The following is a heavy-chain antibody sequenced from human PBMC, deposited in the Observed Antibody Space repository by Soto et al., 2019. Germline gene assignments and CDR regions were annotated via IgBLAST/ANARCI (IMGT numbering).Heavy chain of an antibody. CDR2: INHSGST. Sequence: QVQLQQWGAGLLKPSETLSLTCAVYGGSFSGYYWSWIRQPPGKGLEWIGEINHSGSTNYNPSLKSRVTISVDTSKNQFSLKLSSVTAADTAVYYCARVILGAFDIWGQETMVTVSS. D-gene: IGHD3-22*01. J-gene: IGHJ3*02. CDR3: ARVILGAFDI. V-gene: IGHV4-34*01. CDR1: GGSFSGYY.